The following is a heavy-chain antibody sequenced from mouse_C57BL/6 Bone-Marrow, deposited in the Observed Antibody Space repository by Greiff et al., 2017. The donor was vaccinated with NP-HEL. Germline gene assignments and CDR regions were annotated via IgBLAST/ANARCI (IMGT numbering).Heavy chain of an antibody. CDR2: IYPGDGDT. CDR1: GYAFSSSW. D-gene: IGHD1-1*01. Sequence: QVQLQQSGPELVKPGASVKISCKASGYAFSSSWMNWVKQRPGKGLEWIGRIYPGDGDTNYNEKFKSKATLTVDTSSSTAYMQLSSLTSEDSAVYYCARSDYGSRGGFADWGQGTLVTVSA. J-gene: IGHJ3*01. V-gene: IGHV1-82*01. CDR3: ARSDYGSRGGFAD.